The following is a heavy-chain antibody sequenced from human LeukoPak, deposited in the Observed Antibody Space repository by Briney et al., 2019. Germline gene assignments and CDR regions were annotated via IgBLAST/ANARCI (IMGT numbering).Heavy chain of an antibody. CDR1: GGSISSYY. CDR3: ARAAWSGLGY. CDR2: LYYSGST. V-gene: IGHV4-59*01. D-gene: IGHD3-3*01. J-gene: IGHJ4*02. Sequence: SETLSLTCTVSGGSISSYYWSWIRQPPGEGLEWIGYLYYSGSTSYNPSLKSRVTISVDTSKNQFSLKLSSVTAADTAVYYCARAAWSGLGYWGQGTLVTVSS.